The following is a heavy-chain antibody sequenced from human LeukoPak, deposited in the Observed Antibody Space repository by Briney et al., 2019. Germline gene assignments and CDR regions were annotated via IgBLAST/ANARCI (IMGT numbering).Heavy chain of an antibody. J-gene: IGHJ4*02. CDR3: ARERGQDYYDSSGYYSENYFDY. Sequence: GGSLRLSCAASGFTFSDYWMHWVRQAPGKGLVWVSRINSDGSSTSYADSVKGRFTISRDNAKNTLYLQMNSLRAEDTAVYYCARERGQDYYDSSGYYSENYFDYWGQGTLVTVSS. D-gene: IGHD3-22*01. CDR1: GFTFSDYW. V-gene: IGHV3-74*01. CDR2: INSDGSST.